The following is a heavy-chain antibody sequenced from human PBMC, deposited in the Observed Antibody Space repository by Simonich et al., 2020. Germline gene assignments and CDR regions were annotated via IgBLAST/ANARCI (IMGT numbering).Heavy chain of an antibody. CDR1: GFTFSSYW. CDR3: ARDGLGTAYYYYMDV. J-gene: IGHJ6*03. CDR2: IKQDGSEK. Sequence: ELQLVESGGGLVQPGGSLRLSCAASGFTFSSYWMSWVRHAPGKGLEWLANIKQDGSEKYYVDSVKGRFTISRDNAKTSLYLQMNSLRAEDSAVYYCARDGLGTAYYYYMDVWGKGTTVTVSS. V-gene: IGHV3-7*01. D-gene: IGHD7-27*01.